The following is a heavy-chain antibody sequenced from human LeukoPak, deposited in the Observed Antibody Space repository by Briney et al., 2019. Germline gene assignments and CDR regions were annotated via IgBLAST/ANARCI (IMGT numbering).Heavy chain of an antibody. CDR2: IYYSGST. CDR3: ARDNRHYYGMDV. D-gene: IGHD1-14*01. CDR1: GGSISSYY. Sequence: SETLSLTCTVSGGSISSYYRSWIRQPPGKGLEWIGYIYYSGSTNYNPSLKSRVTISVDTSKNQFSLKLSSVTAADTAVYYCARDNRHYYGMDVWGQGTTVTVSS. V-gene: IGHV4-59*01. J-gene: IGHJ6*02.